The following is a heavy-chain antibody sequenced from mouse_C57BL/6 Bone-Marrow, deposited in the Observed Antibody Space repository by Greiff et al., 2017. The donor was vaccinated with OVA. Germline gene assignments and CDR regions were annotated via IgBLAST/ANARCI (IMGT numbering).Heavy chain of an antibody. V-gene: IGHV5-9-1*02. CDR1: GFTFSSYA. J-gene: IGHJ4*01. CDR2: ISSGGDYI. Sequence: EVQVVESGAGLVKPGGSLKLSCAASGFTFSSYAMSWVRQTPEKRLEWVAYISSGGDYIYYADTVKGRFTISRDNARNTLYLQMSSLKSEDTAMYYCTREGYYSNPTYPMDYWGQGTSVTVSS. D-gene: IGHD2-5*01. CDR3: TREGYYSNPTYPMDY.